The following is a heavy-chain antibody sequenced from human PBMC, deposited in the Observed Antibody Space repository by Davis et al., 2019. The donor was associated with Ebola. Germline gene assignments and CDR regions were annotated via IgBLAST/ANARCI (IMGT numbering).Heavy chain of an antibody. CDR2: IDPSDSYT. D-gene: IGHD2-2*01. Sequence: ETLSLTCTVSGGSISSYYWSWIRQPPGKGLEWMGRIDPSDSYTNYSPSFQGHVTISADKSISTAYLQWSSLKASDTAMYYCARHCSSTSCPNYYYYGMDVWGQGTTVTVSS. CDR1: GGSISSYY. CDR3: ARHCSSTSCPNYYYYGMDV. J-gene: IGHJ6*02. V-gene: IGHV5-10-1*01.